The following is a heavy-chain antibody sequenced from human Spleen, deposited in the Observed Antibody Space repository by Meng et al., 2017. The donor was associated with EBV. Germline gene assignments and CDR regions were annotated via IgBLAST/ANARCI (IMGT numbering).Heavy chain of an antibody. J-gene: IGHJ4*02. V-gene: IGHV1-69*06. CDR1: GGTFSSFA. Sequence: QVQLVQARAGVQKPGSSAKVSCKASGGTFSSFALSWVRQAPGQGLEWMGGIIPMFRTPNYAPIFQGRVTITADTSTNTAYMELSGLRSEDTAVYYCAKDGDDTSAHGYWGQGTLVTVSS. D-gene: IGHD2-2*01. CDR3: AKDGDDTSAHGY. CDR2: IIPMFRTP.